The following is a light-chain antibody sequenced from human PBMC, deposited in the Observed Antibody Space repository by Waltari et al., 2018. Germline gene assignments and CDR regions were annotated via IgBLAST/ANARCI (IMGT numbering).Light chain of an antibody. V-gene: IGKV4-1*01. CDR1: PGVLYISHHKNY. Sequence: DIVITPSPDSLSVALCDGTSINFNCIPGVLYISHHKNYLAWYQQKPGQPPKLLIYWASTRESGVPDRFSGSGSGTDFTLTISSLQSEDVAVYYCQQYYSTPPLTFGGGTKVEIK. CDR2: WAS. J-gene: IGKJ4*02. CDR3: QQYYSTPPLT.